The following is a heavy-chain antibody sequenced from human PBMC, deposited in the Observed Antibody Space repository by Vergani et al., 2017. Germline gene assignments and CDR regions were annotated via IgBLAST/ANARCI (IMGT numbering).Heavy chain of an antibody. CDR1: GGSLSGYY. D-gene: IGHD1-14*01. V-gene: IGHV4-59*01. J-gene: IGHJ4*02. CDR3: ARSIVSRNPPDYFDN. CDR2: VEDSGDF. Sequence: QVQLQESGPGLVRPSETLSLTCTVSGGSLSGYYWNWIRQTPGEGLEWIGYVEDSGDFNYNHSLKTRVPMSSDTSNNQFSLILSSVTVAATAVYYCARSIVSRNPPDYFDNWGQGTLVTVSS.